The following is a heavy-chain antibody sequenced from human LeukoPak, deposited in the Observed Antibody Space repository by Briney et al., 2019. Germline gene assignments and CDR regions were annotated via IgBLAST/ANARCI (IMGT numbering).Heavy chain of an antibody. CDR3: ARGPSGITGTTHADY. J-gene: IGHJ4*02. CDR2: ISSNGGST. V-gene: IGHV3-64*01. CDR1: GFTFSSYA. D-gene: IGHD1-7*01. Sequence: PGGSLRLSCAASGFTFSSYAMHWVRQAPGKGLEYVSAISSNGGSTYYANSVKGRFTISRDNSKSTLYLQMGSLRAEDMAVYYCARGPSGITGTTHADYWGQGTLVTVSS.